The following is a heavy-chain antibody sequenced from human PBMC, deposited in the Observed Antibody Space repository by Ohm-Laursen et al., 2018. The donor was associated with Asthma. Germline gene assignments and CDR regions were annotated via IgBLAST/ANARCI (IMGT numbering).Heavy chain of an antibody. Sequence: SLRLSCAATGYTFSRYSIHWVRQIPGKGLEWVASISTASSFIYYADSVRGRFTTSRDNARNSGYLQMNSLRAEDTAVYYCARGTGPWGQGTLVTVSS. D-gene: IGHD1-14*01. CDR1: GYTFSRYS. CDR3: ARGTGP. CDR2: ISTASSFI. V-gene: IGHV3-21*01. J-gene: IGHJ5*02.